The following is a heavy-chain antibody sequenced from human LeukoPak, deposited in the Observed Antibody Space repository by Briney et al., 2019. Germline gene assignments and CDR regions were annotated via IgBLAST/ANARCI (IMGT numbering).Heavy chain of an antibody. D-gene: IGHD6-19*01. Sequence: GGSLRLSCAASGCTFSSYAMSWVRQAPGKGLEWVSGISGSGTRTYYADSVKGRFTISRDNSKNTMSLQMNSLRAEDTALYYCARGKGIAVSSFDSWGQGTLVTVSS. J-gene: IGHJ4*02. V-gene: IGHV3-23*01. CDR2: ISGSGTRT. CDR1: GCTFSSYA. CDR3: ARGKGIAVSSFDS.